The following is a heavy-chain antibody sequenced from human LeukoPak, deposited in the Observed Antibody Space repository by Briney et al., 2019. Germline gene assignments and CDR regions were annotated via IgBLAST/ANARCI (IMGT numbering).Heavy chain of an antibody. CDR3: ATLTVIPPGYYFDY. Sequence: PGGSLRLSCAASGFTVSSNYMSWVRQAPGQGLEWVSVIYSSGSTYYADSVKGRFTISRDNSKNTLFLQVNSLRAEDTAVYYCATLTVIPPGYYFDYWGQGTLVTVSS. J-gene: IGHJ4*02. V-gene: IGHV3-53*01. D-gene: IGHD4-17*01. CDR2: IYSSGST. CDR1: GFTVSSNY.